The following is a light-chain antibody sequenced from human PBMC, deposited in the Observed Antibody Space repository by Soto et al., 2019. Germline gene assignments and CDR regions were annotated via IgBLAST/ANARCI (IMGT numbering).Light chain of an antibody. CDR3: SSYTSSSTLYV. Sequence: QSVLTQPPSASGSPGQSVTISCTGTSSDVGGYNFVSWYQQQPGKAPKLLIYEVSKRPSGVSNRFSGSKSGNTASLTISGLQAEDEADYYCSSYTSSSTLYVFGTGTKVTVL. CDR1: SSDVGGYNF. V-gene: IGLV2-14*01. CDR2: EVS. J-gene: IGLJ1*01.